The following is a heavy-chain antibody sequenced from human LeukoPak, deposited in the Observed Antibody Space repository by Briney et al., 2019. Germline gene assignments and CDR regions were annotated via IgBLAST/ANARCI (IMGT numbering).Heavy chain of an antibody. CDR3: ARDQEGFDY. CDR1: GYTFTSNY. V-gene: IGHV1-46*01. J-gene: IGHJ4*02. Sequence: ASVTVSFKASGYTFTSNYIHWVRQAPGQGLEWMGMIYPRDGSTSYAQKFQGRVTVTRDTSTSTVHMELSGLRSEDTAVYYCARDQEGFDYWGQGTLVTVSS. CDR2: IYPRDGST.